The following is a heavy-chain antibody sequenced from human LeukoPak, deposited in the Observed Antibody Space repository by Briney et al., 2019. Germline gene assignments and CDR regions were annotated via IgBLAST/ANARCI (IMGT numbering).Heavy chain of an antibody. J-gene: IGHJ4*02. Sequence: GGSLRLSCAASGFTFSDYYMSWIRQAPGKGLVWVSYISSSSYTNYADSVKGRFTISRDNAKNSLYLQMNSLRAEDTAVYYCARDVVGAINYFDYWGQGTLVTVSS. CDR3: ARDVVGAINYFDY. V-gene: IGHV3-11*05. D-gene: IGHD1-26*01. CDR1: GFTFSDYY. CDR2: ISSSSYT.